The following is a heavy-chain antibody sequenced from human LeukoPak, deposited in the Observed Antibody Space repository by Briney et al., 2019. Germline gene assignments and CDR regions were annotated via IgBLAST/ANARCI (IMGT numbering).Heavy chain of an antibody. Sequence: GGSLRLSCAASGFIFSGYSMNWVRQAPGKGLEWVSSISSSSSSIYYADSVKGRFTISRDDTKKSLYLQMNSLRAEDTAVYYCAREGATAGSGYYFDYWGQGSLVTVSS. CDR3: AREGATAGSGYYFDY. D-gene: IGHD6-13*01. CDR1: GFIFSGYS. CDR2: ISSSSSSI. J-gene: IGHJ4*02. V-gene: IGHV3-21*01.